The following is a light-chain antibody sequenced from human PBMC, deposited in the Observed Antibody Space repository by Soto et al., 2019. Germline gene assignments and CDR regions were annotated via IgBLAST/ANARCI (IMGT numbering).Light chain of an antibody. V-gene: IGLV2-23*01. Sequence: QSVLTQPASVSGSPGQSIAISCTGTSSDVGSSNLVSWYQQQPGKAPKRMIYEDNKRPSGVSDRFSGSKSGNTASLTISGLQAEDEADYYCCSCTTSDTLLFGGGTKVTVL. CDR1: SSDVGSSNL. J-gene: IGLJ2*01. CDR3: CSCTTSDTLL. CDR2: EDN.